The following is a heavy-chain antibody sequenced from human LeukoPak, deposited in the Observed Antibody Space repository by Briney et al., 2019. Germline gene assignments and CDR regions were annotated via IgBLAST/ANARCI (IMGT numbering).Heavy chain of an antibody. CDR2: ISSSSSYI. V-gene: IGHV3-21*01. J-gene: IGHJ5*02. Sequence: PGGSLRLSCAASGFTFSSYSMNWVRQAPGKGLEWVSSISSSSSYIYYADSVKGRFTISRDNAKNSPYLQMNSLRAEDTAVYYCARDPSIVVVPAARRNWFDPWGQGTLVTVSS. CDR1: GFTFSSYS. D-gene: IGHD2-2*01. CDR3: ARDPSIVVVPAARRNWFDP.